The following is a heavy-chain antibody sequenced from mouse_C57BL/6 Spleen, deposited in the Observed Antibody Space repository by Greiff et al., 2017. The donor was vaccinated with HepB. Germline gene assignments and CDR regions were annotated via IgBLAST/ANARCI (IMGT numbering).Heavy chain of an antibody. Sequence: QVQLQQPGTELVKPGASVKLSCKASGYTFTSYWMHWVKQRPGQGLEWIGNINPSNGGTNYNEKFKSKATLTVDKSSSTAYMQLSSLTYEDSAVYYCARYGSSYRDAMDYWGQGTSVTVSS. CDR1: GYTFTSYW. CDR2: INPSNGGT. J-gene: IGHJ4*01. V-gene: IGHV1-53*01. CDR3: ARYGSSYRDAMDY. D-gene: IGHD1-1*01.